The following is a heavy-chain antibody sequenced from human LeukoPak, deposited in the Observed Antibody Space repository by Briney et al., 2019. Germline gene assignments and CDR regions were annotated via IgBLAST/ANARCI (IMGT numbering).Heavy chain of an antibody. V-gene: IGHV3-7*01. CDR1: GFSFSRYW. J-gene: IGHJ4*02. CDR2: IKQDGSEK. D-gene: IGHD1-26*01. CDR3: ATSGSSTPY. Sequence: GGSLRLSCAASGFSFSRYWMSWVCQAPGKGLEWVANIKQDGSEKNYVDSVKGRFTISRENAKNSLYLQMNSLRAEDTAVYYCATSGSSTPYCGQGTLVTVSS.